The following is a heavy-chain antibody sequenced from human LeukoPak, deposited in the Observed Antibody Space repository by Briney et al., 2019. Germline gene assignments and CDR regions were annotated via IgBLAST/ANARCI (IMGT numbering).Heavy chain of an antibody. Sequence: GGSLRLSCAASGFTFSSYEMNWVRQAPGKGLEWVSYISSSGSTIYYADSVKGRFTISRDNAKNSLYLRMNSLRAEDTAVYYCARAYYDILTGYYWYYFDYWGQGTLVTVSS. CDR1: GFTFSSYE. CDR2: ISSSGSTI. CDR3: ARAYYDILTGYYWYYFDY. V-gene: IGHV3-48*03. J-gene: IGHJ4*02. D-gene: IGHD3-9*01.